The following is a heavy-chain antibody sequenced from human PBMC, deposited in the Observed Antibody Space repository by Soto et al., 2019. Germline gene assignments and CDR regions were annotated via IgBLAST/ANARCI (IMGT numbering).Heavy chain of an antibody. Sequence: GGSLRLSCAASGFTFSRYWMSWVRQAPGKGLEWVANIKGDGSEKYYVDSVKGRFTISRDNAKNSLYPQMNSLRAEDTAVYYCASLNKYASYGDAVDIWGQGTMVTVSS. D-gene: IGHD2-8*01. V-gene: IGHV3-7*01. CDR2: IKGDGSEK. CDR1: GFTFSRYW. J-gene: IGHJ3*02. CDR3: ASLNKYASYGDAVDI.